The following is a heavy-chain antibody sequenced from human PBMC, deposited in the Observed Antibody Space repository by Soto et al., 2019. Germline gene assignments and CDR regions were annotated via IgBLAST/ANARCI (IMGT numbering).Heavy chain of an antibody. CDR3: ARALPVAKGGFDP. CDR2: IYTAGGT. V-gene: IGHV3-53*02. Sequence: VQLVETGGGLIQPGGSLRLSCAASGFTVSNIYMTWVRQPPGKGLECVSVIYTAGGTNYADSVKGRFIISRDNSKNTLYLQMNSLRAEDTAVYYCARALPVAKGGFDPWGQGTLVTVSS. J-gene: IGHJ5*02. CDR1: GFTVSNIY. D-gene: IGHD2-2*01.